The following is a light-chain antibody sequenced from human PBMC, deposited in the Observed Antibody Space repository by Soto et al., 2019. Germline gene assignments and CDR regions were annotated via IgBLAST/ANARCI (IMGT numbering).Light chain of an antibody. CDR3: QQYGNSPRT. CDR1: QSVSSSF. CDR2: GAS. V-gene: IGKV3-20*01. J-gene: IGKJ1*01. Sequence: EIGWRQPPGTLSLSPGERATLSCRPSQSVSSSFLAWYQQKPGQSPRLLIYGASSRAAGIPDRFSGSGSGTDFTLTISRLEPEDFAVYYCQQYGNSPRTFGQGTKVDIK.